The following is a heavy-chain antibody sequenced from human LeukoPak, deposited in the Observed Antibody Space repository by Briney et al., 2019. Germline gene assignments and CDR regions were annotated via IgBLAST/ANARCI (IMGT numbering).Heavy chain of an antibody. CDR3: ARGFSQYYYGSGSPDY. CDR2: ISSSSTI. Sequence: GGSLRLSCAASGFTFSSYSMNWVRQAPGKGLEWVSYISSSSTIYYADSVKGRFTISRDNAKNSLYLQMNSLSDEDTAVYYCARGFSQYYYGSGSPDYWGQETLVTVSS. D-gene: IGHD3-10*01. CDR1: GFTFSSYS. V-gene: IGHV3-48*02. J-gene: IGHJ4*02.